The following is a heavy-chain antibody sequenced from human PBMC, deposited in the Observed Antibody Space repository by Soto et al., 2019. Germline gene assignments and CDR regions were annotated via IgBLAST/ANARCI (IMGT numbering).Heavy chain of an antibody. CDR3: ARGEVTWDLIDAFDI. CDR2: MNPNSGNT. CDR1: GYTFTSYY. D-gene: IGHD7-27*01. J-gene: IGHJ3*02. V-gene: IGHV1-8*01. Sequence: GASVKVSCKASGYTFTSYYINWVRQATGQGLEWMGWMNPNSGNTGYAQKFQGRVTMTRNTSKSTAYMELSSLRSEDTAVYYCARGEVTWDLIDAFDIWGQGTMVTVSS.